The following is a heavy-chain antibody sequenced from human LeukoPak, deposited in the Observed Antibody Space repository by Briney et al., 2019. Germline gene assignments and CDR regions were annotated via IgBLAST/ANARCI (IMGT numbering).Heavy chain of an antibody. D-gene: IGHD4-17*01. CDR2: IWYDGSNK. J-gene: IGHJ3*02. V-gene: IGHV3-33*06. Sequence: PGRSLRLSCAASGLTFSSYGMHWVRQAPGKGLEWVAVIWYDGSNKYYADSVKGRFTISRDNSKNTLYLQMNSLRAEDTAVYYCAKDWSYGELDAFDIWGQGTMVTVSP. CDR3: AKDWSYGELDAFDI. CDR1: GLTFSSYG.